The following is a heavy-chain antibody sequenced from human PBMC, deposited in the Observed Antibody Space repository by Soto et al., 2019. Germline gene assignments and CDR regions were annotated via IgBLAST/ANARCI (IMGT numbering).Heavy chain of an antibody. CDR1: GFTFSTYA. V-gene: IGHV3-23*01. D-gene: IGHD4-17*01. CDR2: ITGSGSST. CDR3: AKDLYGDYGGVDY. Sequence: EVQLLDSGGGLVQPGGSLRLSCAASGFTFSTYAMSWVRQAPGKGLEWVSTITGSGSSTYYADSVKGRFTISRDNSTNTLSLQMNSLRAEDTAVYYCAKDLYGDYGGVDYWGQGTLVTVSS. J-gene: IGHJ4*02.